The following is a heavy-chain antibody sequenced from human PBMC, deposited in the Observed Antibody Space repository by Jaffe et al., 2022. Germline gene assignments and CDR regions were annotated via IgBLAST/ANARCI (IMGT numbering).Heavy chain of an antibody. V-gene: IGHV4-61*02. CDR3: ARASQWSSSWYYYYYMDV. CDR2: IYTSGST. D-gene: IGHD6-13*01. J-gene: IGHJ6*03. Sequence: QVQLQESGPGLVKPSQTLSLTCTVSGGSISSGSYYWSWIRQPAGKGLEWIGRIYTSGSTNYNPSLKSRVTISVDTSKNQFSLKLSSVTAADTAVYYCARASQWSSSWYYYYYMDVWGKGTTVTVSS. CDR1: GGSISSGSYY.